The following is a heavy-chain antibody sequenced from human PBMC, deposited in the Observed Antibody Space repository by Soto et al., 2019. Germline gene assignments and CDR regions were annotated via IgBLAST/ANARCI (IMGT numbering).Heavy chain of an antibody. D-gene: IGHD5-12*01. Sequence: PSETLSLTCTVSDGSISNFYWSWIRQPPGKGLEWIGYIYYSGSTNYNPSLKSRVTISVDTSKNQFSLKLSSVTAADTAVYYCAGGYESFDLDYWGQGTLVTVSS. CDR1: DGSISNFY. V-gene: IGHV4-59*01. CDR2: IYYSGST. CDR3: AGGYESFDLDY. J-gene: IGHJ4*02.